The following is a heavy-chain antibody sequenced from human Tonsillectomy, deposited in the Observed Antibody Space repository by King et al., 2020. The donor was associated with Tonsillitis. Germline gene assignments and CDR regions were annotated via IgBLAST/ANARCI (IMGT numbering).Heavy chain of an antibody. V-gene: IGHV4-4*07. CDR2: IYTSGST. D-gene: IGHD3-22*01. Sequence: VQLQESGPGLVKPSETLSLTCTVSGGSISSYYWSWIRQPAGKGLEWIGRIYTSGSTNYNPSLKSRVTMSVDTSKNQFSLKLSSVTAADTAVYYCARDGNYYDSSEIDSWGQGTLVTVSS. J-gene: IGHJ4*02. CDR1: GGSISSYY. CDR3: ARDGNYYDSSEIDS.